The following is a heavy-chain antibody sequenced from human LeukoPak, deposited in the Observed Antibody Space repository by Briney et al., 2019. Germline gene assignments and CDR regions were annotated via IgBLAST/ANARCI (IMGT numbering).Heavy chain of an antibody. D-gene: IGHD1-1*01. CDR2: IYPPDSQI. J-gene: IGHJ4*02. CDR1: GYTLTNYW. V-gene: IGHV5-51*01. CDR3: ARRGRTATFDY. Sequence: GESLKISCKGSGYTLTNYWIGWVRQMPGKGLEWMGIIYPPDSQIRYSPSFQGQVTMSADKSISTAYLQWSSLKASDTAMYYCARRGRTATFDYWGQGTLVTVSS.